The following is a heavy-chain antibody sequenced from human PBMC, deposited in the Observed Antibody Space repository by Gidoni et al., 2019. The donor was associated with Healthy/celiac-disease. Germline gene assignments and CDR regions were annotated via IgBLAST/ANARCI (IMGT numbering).Heavy chain of an antibody. CDR1: GFTFSSYA. CDR3: VRGYSGYGDIFDY. D-gene: IGHD5-12*01. J-gene: IGHJ4*02. V-gene: IGHV3-64D*06. Sequence: EVQLVESGGGLVQPGGSLRLSCSASGFTFSSYAMHWVRQAPGKGVEYVSAISSNGGSTYYADSVKGRFTISRDNSKNTLYLQMSSLRAEDTAVYYCVRGYSGYGDIFDYWGQGTLVTVSS. CDR2: ISSNGGST.